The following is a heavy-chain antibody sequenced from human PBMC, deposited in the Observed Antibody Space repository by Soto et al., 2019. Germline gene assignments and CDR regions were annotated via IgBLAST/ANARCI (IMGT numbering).Heavy chain of an antibody. D-gene: IGHD3-3*01. CDR1: GGSVSSGSYY. CDR3: ARGQYYDFWSGYYYDNNWFDP. CDR2: IYYSGST. Sequence: QVQLQESGPGLVKPSETLSLTCTVSGGSVSSGSYYWSWIRQPPGKGLEWIGYIYYSGSTNYNPSLKSRVTISVDTSKNRFSLKLSSVTAADTAVYYCARGQYYDFWSGYYYDNNWFDPWGQGTLVTVSS. J-gene: IGHJ5*02. V-gene: IGHV4-61*01.